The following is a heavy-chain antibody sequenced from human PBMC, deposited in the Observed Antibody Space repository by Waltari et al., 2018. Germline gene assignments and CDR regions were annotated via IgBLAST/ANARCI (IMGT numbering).Heavy chain of an antibody. V-gene: IGHV1-69*01. CDR2: IIPICGTA. Sequence: QLRLVQSGAEVKKPGSSVKVSCKASGGTFSSYAISCVRRAPGPGLEGMGGIIPICGTANYAQKFQGRGTITADESTSTAYMELSSLRSEDTAVYYCARVGRVPAAINPYYYYGMDVWGQGTTVTVSS. CDR1: GGTFSSYA. CDR3: ARVGRVPAAINPYYYYGMDV. J-gene: IGHJ6*02. D-gene: IGHD2-2*01.